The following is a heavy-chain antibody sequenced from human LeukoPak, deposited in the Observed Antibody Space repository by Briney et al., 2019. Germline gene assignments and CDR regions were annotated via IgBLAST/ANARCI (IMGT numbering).Heavy chain of an antibody. CDR3: ARDGDGPSSGNYDILTGYSDY. Sequence: GGSLRLSCAASGFTFSSYEVNWVRQAPGKGLEWVSYIRSSGSTIYYADSVKGRFTISRDNAKNSLYLQMNSLRAEDTAVYYCARDGDGPSSGNYDILTGYSDYWGQRTLVTVSS. D-gene: IGHD3-9*01. CDR2: IRSSGSTI. J-gene: IGHJ4*02. V-gene: IGHV3-48*03. CDR1: GFTFSSYE.